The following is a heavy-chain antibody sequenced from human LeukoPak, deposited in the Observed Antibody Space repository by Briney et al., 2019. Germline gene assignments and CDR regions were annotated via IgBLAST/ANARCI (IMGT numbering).Heavy chain of an antibody. Sequence: GASVKVSCKASGGTFSSYAISWVRQAPGQGLEWMGRIIPILGTANYAQKFQGRVTITADKSTSTAYMELSSLRSEDTAVYYCVRGSMTTVVTENWFDPWGQGTLVTVSS. CDR3: VRGSMTTVVTENWFDP. J-gene: IGHJ5*02. CDR2: IIPILGTA. V-gene: IGHV1-69*04. CDR1: GGTFSSYA. D-gene: IGHD4-23*01.